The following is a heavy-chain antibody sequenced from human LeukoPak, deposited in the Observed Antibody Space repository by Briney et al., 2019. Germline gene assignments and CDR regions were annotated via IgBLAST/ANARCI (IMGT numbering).Heavy chain of an antibody. Sequence: SETLSLTCSVSGDSLRSGTYSWGWVRQPPGKGLEWIGRISYTGSTYYNPSLKSRVTISVDTSKNQFPLRMSSVTAADTAVYYCARHAGGIAASGTRPFDYWGQGTLVTVSS. D-gene: IGHD6-13*01. J-gene: IGHJ4*02. V-gene: IGHV4-39*01. CDR3: ARHAGGIAASGTRPFDY. CDR2: ISYTGST. CDR1: GDSLRSGTYS.